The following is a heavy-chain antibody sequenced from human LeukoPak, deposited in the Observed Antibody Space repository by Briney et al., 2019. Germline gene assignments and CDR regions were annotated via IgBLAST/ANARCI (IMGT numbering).Heavy chain of an antibody. J-gene: IGHJ4*02. CDR1: GFTFSSYA. D-gene: IGHD3-3*01. CDR2: ISYDGSNK. V-gene: IGHV3-30-3*01. CDR3: ARANYDFWSGYH. Sequence: GGSLRLSCAASGFTFSSYAMHWVRQAPGKGLEWVVVISYDGSNKYYADSVKGRFTISRDNSKNTLYLQMNSLRAEDTAVYYCARANYDFWSGYHWGQGTLVTVSS.